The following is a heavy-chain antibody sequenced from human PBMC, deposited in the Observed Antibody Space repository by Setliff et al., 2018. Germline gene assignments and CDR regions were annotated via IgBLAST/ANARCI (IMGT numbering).Heavy chain of an antibody. D-gene: IGHD3-22*01. V-gene: IGHV4-39*01. CDR1: GDPISRSTYY. Sequence: SETLSLTCTLSGDPISRSTYYWGWIRQSPGKGLDWIGTVDRSGNTFYNPSLRSRVTISVDTSKNQISLKLTSVSAADTAVYYCARRDSTSYYGYSFDFWGRGTLVTVSS. CDR2: VDRSGNT. CDR3: ARRDSTSYYGYSFDF. J-gene: IGHJ4*02.